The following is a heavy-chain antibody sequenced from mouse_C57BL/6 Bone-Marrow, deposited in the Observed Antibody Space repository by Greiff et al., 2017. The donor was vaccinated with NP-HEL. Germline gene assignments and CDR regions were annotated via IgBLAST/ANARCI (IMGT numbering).Heavy chain of an antibody. CDR2: IDPENGDT. CDR1: GFNIKDDY. V-gene: IGHV14-4*01. D-gene: IGHD1-1*01. CDR3: TTGGSIAYAMDS. J-gene: IGHJ4*01. Sequence: VQLKQSGAELVRPGASVKLSCTVSGFNIKDDYMHWVKQRPEQGLEWIGWIDPENGDTEYASKFQGKATITADTSSNTAYLQLSSLTSEDTAVYYSTTGGSIAYAMDSWGQGTPVT.